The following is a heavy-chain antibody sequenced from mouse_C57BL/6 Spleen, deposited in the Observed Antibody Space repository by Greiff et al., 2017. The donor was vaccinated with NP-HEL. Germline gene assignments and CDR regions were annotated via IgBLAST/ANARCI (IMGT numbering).Heavy chain of an antibody. CDR3: ARGLRRNWYFDV. J-gene: IGHJ1*03. D-gene: IGHD2-12*01. CDR2: IYPGSGST. Sequence: VQLQPGAELVKPGASVKMSCKASGYTFTSYWITWVKQRPGQGLEWIGDIYPGSGSTNYNEKFKSKATLTVDTSSSTAYMQLSSLTSEDSAVYYCARGLRRNWYFDVWGTGTTVTVSS. CDR1: GYTFTSYW. V-gene: IGHV1-55*01.